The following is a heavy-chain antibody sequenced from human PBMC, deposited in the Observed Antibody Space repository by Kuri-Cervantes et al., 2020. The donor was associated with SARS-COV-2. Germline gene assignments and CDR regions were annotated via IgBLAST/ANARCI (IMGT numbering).Heavy chain of an antibody. Sequence: GESLKISCAASGFTFSSCVMSWVRQAPGKGLEWVSTISGSAGSTYSADSVKGRFTISRDNSKNTLYLQMNSLRAEDTAVYYCAKGPYSSGWYLFDYWGQGTLVTVSS. CDR3: AKGPYSSGWYLFDY. J-gene: IGHJ4*02. D-gene: IGHD6-19*01. CDR2: ISGSAGST. CDR1: GFTFSSCV. V-gene: IGHV3-23*01.